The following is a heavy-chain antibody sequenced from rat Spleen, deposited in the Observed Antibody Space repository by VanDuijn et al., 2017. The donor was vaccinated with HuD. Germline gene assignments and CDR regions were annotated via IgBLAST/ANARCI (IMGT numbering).Heavy chain of an antibody. D-gene: IGHD1-9*01. V-gene: IGHV5-7*01. CDR3: ARYIPYYYVMDA. Sequence: EVQLVESGGGLVQPGRSLKLSCAASGFTFSDYNMAWVRQAPKKGLEWVATISYVGSSIYYRDSVKGRFTIPRDNAKSILYLQMDSLRSEDTATYYCARYIPYYYVMDAWGQGASVTVSS. J-gene: IGHJ4*01. CDR2: ISYVGSSI. CDR1: GFTFSDYN.